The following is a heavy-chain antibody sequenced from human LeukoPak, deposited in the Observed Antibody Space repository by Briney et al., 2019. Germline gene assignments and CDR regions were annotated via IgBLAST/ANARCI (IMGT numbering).Heavy chain of an antibody. Sequence: GGSLRLSCAASGFTFSSYWMSWVRQAPGKGLVWVSRIDTAGSGTTYADSVKGRFTISRDNAKNTVYLQINSLRAEDTAVYYCARGISQPPVAFDIRGQGTMVTVSS. V-gene: IGHV3-74*01. CDR1: GFTFSSYW. CDR3: ARGISQPPVAFDI. J-gene: IGHJ3*02. D-gene: IGHD6-13*01. CDR2: IDTAGSGT.